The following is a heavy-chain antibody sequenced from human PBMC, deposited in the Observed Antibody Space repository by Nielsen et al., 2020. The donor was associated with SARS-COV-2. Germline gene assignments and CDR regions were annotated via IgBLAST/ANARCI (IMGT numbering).Heavy chain of an antibody. J-gene: IGHJ3*02. Sequence: GGSLRLSCVASGITLGSHWMHWVRQVPGKGLVWVSGINADGSATHYSDAVKGRFIVSRDNAKNTLYLQMNSLRAEDTAVYYCASPGLLIWGQGTMVTVSS. CDR1: GITLGSHW. CDR3: ASPGLLI. CDR2: INADGSAT. V-gene: IGHV3-74*01. D-gene: IGHD2-21*01.